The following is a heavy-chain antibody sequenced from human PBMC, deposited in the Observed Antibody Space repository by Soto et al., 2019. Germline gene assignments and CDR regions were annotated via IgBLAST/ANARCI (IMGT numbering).Heavy chain of an antibody. CDR3: AAISTRMQASFDY. CDR1: GGSISSGGYY. V-gene: IGHV4-31*03. D-gene: IGHD2-2*01. CDR2: IYYSGST. J-gene: IGHJ4*02. Sequence: QVQLQESGPGLVKPSQTLSLTCTVSGGSISSGGYYWSWIRQHPGKGLEWIGYIYYSGSTYYNPCRKRRCTMSLDTSKNTFSLKLSSVTAADTAVYYCAAISTRMQASFDYWGQGTLVTVSS.